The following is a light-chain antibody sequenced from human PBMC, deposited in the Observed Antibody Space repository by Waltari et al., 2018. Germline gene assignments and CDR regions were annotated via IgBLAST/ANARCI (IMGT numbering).Light chain of an antibody. V-gene: IGLV2-14*01. CDR2: EVR. J-gene: IGLJ3*02. CDR3: SSVTRSSTWV. CDR1: SSDVGGYEY. Sequence: QSALTQPASVSGSPGQSITISCTGTSSDVGGYEYVSWYQQYPGKAPKLMIYEVRNRPSGVSNRFSGSKAGNTASLTISGLQAEDEADYYCSSVTRSSTWVFGGGTKLTVL.